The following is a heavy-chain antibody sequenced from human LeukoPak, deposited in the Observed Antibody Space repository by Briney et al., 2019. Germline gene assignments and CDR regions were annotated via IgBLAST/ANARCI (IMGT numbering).Heavy chain of an antibody. V-gene: IGHV1-2*02. D-gene: IGHD6-13*01. CDR3: ARGVSPLNYYFDY. CDR2: INPNSGGT. CDR1: GYTFTGHY. Sequence: ASVKVSCKASGYTFTGHYMHWVRQAPGQGLEWMGWINPNSGGTNYAQKFQGRVTMTGDTSISTAYMELSRLRAEDTAVYYCARGVSPLNYYFDYWGQGTLVTVSS. J-gene: IGHJ4*02.